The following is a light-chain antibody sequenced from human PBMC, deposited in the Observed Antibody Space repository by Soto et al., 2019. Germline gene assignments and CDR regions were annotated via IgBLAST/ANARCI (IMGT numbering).Light chain of an antibody. J-gene: IGLJ1*01. Sequence: QSVLXQAASGSGSPGQSVTISCSGSDTANYKLVSWYQHLPGRALKLFIFEVTMRLSGTSNRFSRSKSASTASLTFSPLQAEDESVYYCASYAGTRTYVFGSGTKVTVL. CDR3: ASYAGTRTYV. V-gene: IGLV2-23*02. CDR1: SDTANYKL. CDR2: EVT.